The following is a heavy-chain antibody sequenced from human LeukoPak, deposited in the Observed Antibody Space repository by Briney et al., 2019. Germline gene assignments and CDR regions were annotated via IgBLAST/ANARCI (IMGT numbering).Heavy chain of an antibody. Sequence: PSETLSLTCAVYGGSFSGYYWSWIRQPPGKGLEWIGEINHSGSTNYNPSLKSRVTISVDTSKNQFSLKLSSVTAADTAVYYRARGSSSSGYSHFDYWGQGTLVTVSS. CDR1: GGSFSGYY. CDR3: ARGSSSSGYSHFDY. V-gene: IGHV4-34*01. D-gene: IGHD3-22*01. J-gene: IGHJ4*02. CDR2: INHSGST.